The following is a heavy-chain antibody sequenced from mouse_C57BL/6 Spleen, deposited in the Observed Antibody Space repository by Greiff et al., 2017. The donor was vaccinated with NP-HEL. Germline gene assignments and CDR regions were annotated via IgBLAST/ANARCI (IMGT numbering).Heavy chain of an antibody. CDR2: ISGGGGNT. Sequence: EVQLVESGGGLVKPGGSLKLSCAASGFTFSSYTMSWVRQTPEKRLEWVATISGGGGNTYYPDSVKGRFTISRDNAKNTLYLQKSSLRSEDTALYYCARGGDSSGLFAYWGQGTLVTVSA. CDR1: GFTFSSYT. D-gene: IGHD3-2*02. V-gene: IGHV5-9*01. CDR3: ARGGDSSGLFAY. J-gene: IGHJ3*01.